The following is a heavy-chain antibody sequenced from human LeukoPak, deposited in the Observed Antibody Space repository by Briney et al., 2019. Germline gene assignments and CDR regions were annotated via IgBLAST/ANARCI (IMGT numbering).Heavy chain of an antibody. V-gene: IGHV4-4*07. J-gene: IGHJ4*02. Sequence: PSETLSLTCTVSGGSISSFYWSWIRQPAEKGLEWIGRISSSATTNYSPSLKSRLTMSVDTSKNQFSLKLRYVTAADTAVYYCARDSGSGCYDYWGQGTLVTVSS. CDR2: ISSSATT. D-gene: IGHD6-19*01. CDR3: ARDSGSGCYDY. CDR1: GGSISSFY.